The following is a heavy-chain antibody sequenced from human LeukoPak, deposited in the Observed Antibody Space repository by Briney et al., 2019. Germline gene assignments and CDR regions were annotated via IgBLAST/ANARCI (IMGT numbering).Heavy chain of an antibody. CDR2: IYDSGST. CDR3: ARPDLPLTFDS. V-gene: IGHV4-39*02. D-gene: IGHD3/OR15-3a*01. CDR1: GVSVISPVYY. Sequence: SETLSLTCTVSGVSVISPVYYWGWIRQAPGKGLEWIGTIYDSGSTYYNPSLKSRVTISVDASKNYFSLKLRSVTAADTAVYYCARPDLPLTFDSWGQGSLVPVSS. J-gene: IGHJ4*02.